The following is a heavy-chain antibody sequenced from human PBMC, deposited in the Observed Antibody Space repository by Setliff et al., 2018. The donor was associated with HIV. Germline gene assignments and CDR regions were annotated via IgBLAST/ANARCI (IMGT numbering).Heavy chain of an antibody. J-gene: IGHJ6*03. V-gene: IGHV4-61*09. CDR1: GDSISSANYF. CDR3: AREIQFSATTYYYYYMDD. D-gene: IGHD5-18*01. Sequence: PSETLSLTCTVSGDSISSANYFWNWIRQPAGKGLEWIGHIYTTGSTYYNPSLKSRVTISVDTSKNQFSLKVTSVTAADTAVYYCAREIQFSATTYYYYYMDDWGRGTTVTVSS. CDR2: IYTTGST.